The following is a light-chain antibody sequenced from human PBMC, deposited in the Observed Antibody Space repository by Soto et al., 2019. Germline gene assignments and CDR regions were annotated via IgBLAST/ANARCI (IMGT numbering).Light chain of an antibody. CDR1: SSDVGAYNY. Sequence: QSVLTQPPSASGSPGQSVTISCTGTSSDVGAYNYVSWYQQHPGKAPKLMIYEVSKRPSGVPDRFSGSKSGNTASLTVSGLQAEDKADYYCSSYAGSNNFVVFGGGTKLTVL. CDR3: SSYAGSNNFVV. CDR2: EVS. V-gene: IGLV2-8*01. J-gene: IGLJ2*01.